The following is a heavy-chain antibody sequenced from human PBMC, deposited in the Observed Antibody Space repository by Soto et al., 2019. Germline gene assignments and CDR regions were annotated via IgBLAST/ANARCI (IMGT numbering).Heavy chain of an antibody. CDR2: IYSGGST. CDR1: GVTVCSNY. J-gene: IGHJ4*02. Sequence: GGSLRLSCAASGVTVCSNYMSWVRQAPGKGLEWVSVIYSGGSTYYADSVKGRFTISRDNSKNTLYLQMNSLRAEDTAVYYCAREVALAYWGQGTLVTVSS. CDR3: AREVALAY. V-gene: IGHV3-53*01.